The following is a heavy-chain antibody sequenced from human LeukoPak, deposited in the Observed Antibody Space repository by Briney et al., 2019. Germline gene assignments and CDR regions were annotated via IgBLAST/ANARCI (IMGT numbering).Heavy chain of an antibody. CDR3: ARGSNWGDY. CDR1: GGSITSYH. V-gene: IGHV4-59*12. Sequence: SETLSLTCTVSGGSITSYHYSWIRQPPGKGLEWIGYIYYSGSTNYNPSLKSRVTISVDTSKNQFSLKLSSVTAADTAVYYCARGSNWGDYWGQGTLVTVSS. D-gene: IGHD7-27*01. CDR2: IYYSGST. J-gene: IGHJ4*02.